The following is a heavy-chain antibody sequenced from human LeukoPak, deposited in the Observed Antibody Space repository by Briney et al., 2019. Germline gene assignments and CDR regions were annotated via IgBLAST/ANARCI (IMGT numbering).Heavy chain of an antibody. CDR3: ARQSGGPYNWFDP. V-gene: IGHV3-48*01. CDR2: ISSSSSTT. CDR1: GFTFSSYS. Sequence: PGGSLRLSCAASGFTFSSYSMNWVRQAPGKGLEWVSYISSSSSTTYYADSVKGRFTISRDKSKNTLYLQLNSLRAEDTAVYFCARQSGGPYNWFDPWGQGTLVTVSS. D-gene: IGHD2-15*01. J-gene: IGHJ5*02.